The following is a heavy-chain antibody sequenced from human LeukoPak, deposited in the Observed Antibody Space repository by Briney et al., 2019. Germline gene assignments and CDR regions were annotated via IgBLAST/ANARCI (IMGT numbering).Heavy chain of an antibody. V-gene: IGHV4-34*01. CDR3: ARGGSHFYYDSSGYHQKAYFFDY. CDR2: INHGGST. D-gene: IGHD3-22*01. Sequence: SETLSLTCAVYGGSFSGYYWSWIRQPPGKGLEWIGEINHGGSTNYSPSLKSRVTISVDTSKNRFSLKLSSVTAADTAVYYCARGGSHFYYDSSGYHQKAYFFDYWGQGTLVTVSS. J-gene: IGHJ4*02. CDR1: GGSFSGYY.